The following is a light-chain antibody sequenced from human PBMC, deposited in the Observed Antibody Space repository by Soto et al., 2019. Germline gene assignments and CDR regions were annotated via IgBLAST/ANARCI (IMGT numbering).Light chain of an antibody. J-gene: IGKJ4*01. CDR2: GAS. V-gene: IGKV3-20*01. CDR1: QSVSSTH. Sequence: DIVLTQSPGTLSLSPGERATLSCRASQSVSSTHLAWYQQKPGQAPRLFIYGASSRATGIPDRFSGSGSGTDFTLTISRLQPEDVAVYYCQQYGISVTFGGGTKVEIK. CDR3: QQYGISVT.